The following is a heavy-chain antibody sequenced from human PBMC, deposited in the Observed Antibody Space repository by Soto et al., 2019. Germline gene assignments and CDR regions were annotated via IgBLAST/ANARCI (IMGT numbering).Heavy chain of an antibody. J-gene: IGHJ4*02. CDR3: ARVAGIAAAGTEFDY. D-gene: IGHD6-13*01. V-gene: IGHV1-18*01. CDR1: GYTFTSYC. Sequence: ASVKVSCKASGYTFTSYCISWVRQAPGQVLEWMGWISAYNGNTNYAQKLQGRVTMTTDTSTSTAYMELRSLRADDTAAYYCARVAGIAAAGTEFDYRGQGTLVTVAS. CDR2: ISAYNGNT.